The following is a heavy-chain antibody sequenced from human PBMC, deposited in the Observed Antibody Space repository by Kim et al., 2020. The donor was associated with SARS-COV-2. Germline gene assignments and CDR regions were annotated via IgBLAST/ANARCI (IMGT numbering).Heavy chain of an antibody. V-gene: IGHV4-59*01. J-gene: IGHJ2*01. Sequence: LKRRVTISVDTSKNQFSLKLSSVTAADTAVYYCARDREMATITRDWYFDLWGSGTLVTVSS. CDR3: ARDREMATITRDWYFDL. D-gene: IGHD5-12*01.